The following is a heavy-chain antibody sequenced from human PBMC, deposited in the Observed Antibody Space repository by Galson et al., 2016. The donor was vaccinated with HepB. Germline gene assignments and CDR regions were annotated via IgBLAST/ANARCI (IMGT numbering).Heavy chain of an antibody. Sequence: SETLSLTCTVSSDPVTRGTYYWSWVRQSPGKGLDWIGYIHDSGNTNYNPSIKSRVTISRDTSKNQFFLELTSVTAADTAVYYCARDEGFYNGMDVWGQGTTVTVAS. CDR2: IHDSGNT. J-gene: IGHJ6*02. CDR1: SDPVTRGTYY. V-gene: IGHV4-61*01. D-gene: IGHD2-2*02. CDR3: ARDEGFYNGMDV.